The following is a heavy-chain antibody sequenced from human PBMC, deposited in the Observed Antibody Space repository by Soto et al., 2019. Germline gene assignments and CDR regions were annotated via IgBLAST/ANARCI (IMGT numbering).Heavy chain of an antibody. Sequence: QVQLQESGPGQVRPSETLSLSCSVSGDSISGGDVYWSWIRQSPRKALVWIAHISYGGYTFYNPSLKSRVTMSVDTSRNQVSLKLRSVTAADTAVYYCATVNGSFLSFFDNWGQGTLVTVSS. CDR2: ISYGGYT. CDR3: ATVNGSFLSFFDN. D-gene: IGHD2-8*01. J-gene: IGHJ4*02. V-gene: IGHV4-30-4*08. CDR1: GDSISGGDVY.